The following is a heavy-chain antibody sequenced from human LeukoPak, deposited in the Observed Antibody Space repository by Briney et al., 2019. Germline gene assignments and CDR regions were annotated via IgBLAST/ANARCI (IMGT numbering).Heavy chain of an antibody. J-gene: IGHJ4*02. CDR1: GFTFSSYG. CDR2: ISGSGGST. D-gene: IGHD3-22*01. Sequence: PGGSLRLSCAASGFTFSSYGMSWVRQAPGKGLEWVSAISGSGGSTYYADSVKGRFTISRDNSKNTLYLQMNSLRAEDTAVYYCAKDTMGYYDSSGYHDYWGQGTLVTVSS. V-gene: IGHV3-23*01. CDR3: AKDTMGYYDSSGYHDY.